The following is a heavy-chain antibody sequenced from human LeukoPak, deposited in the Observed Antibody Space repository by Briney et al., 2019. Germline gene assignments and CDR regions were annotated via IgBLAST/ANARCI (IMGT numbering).Heavy chain of an antibody. V-gene: IGHV3-23*01. Sequence: GGSLRLSCAASGFTFRTYAMSWVRQAPGKGLEWVSAISDSGGSTYYADSVKGRFTISRDNSKNTLYLQMHSLGAEDTAVYYCAKPSGSHPNYYFDSWGQGTLVTVSS. CDR2: ISDSGGST. J-gene: IGHJ4*02. CDR3: AKPSGSHPNYYFDS. CDR1: GFTFRTYA. D-gene: IGHD1-26*01.